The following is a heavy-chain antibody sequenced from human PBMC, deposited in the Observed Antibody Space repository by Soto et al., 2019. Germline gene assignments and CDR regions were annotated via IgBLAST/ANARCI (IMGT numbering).Heavy chain of an antibody. CDR3: ARHACSSTSCYPYPSYYYYGMDV. V-gene: IGHV5-51*01. CDR2: IYPGDSDT. J-gene: IGHJ6*02. D-gene: IGHD2-2*01. Sequence: PGESLKISCKGSGYSFTSYWIGWVRQMPGKGLEWMGIIYPGDSDTRYSPSFQGQVTISADKSISTAYLQWSSLKASDTAMYYCARHACSSTSCYPYPSYYYYGMDVWGQGTTVTV. CDR1: GYSFTSYW.